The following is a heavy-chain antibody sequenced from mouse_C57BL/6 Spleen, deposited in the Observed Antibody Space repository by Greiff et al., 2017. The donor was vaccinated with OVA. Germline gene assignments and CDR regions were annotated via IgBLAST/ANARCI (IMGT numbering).Heavy chain of an antibody. CDR2: ISSGSSTI. Sequence: VQLKESGGGLVKPGGSLKLSCAASGFTFSDYGMHWVRQAPEKGLEWVAYISSGSSTIYYADTVKGRFTISRDNAKNTLFLQMTSLRSEDTAMYYCARPSGYAMDYWGQGTSVTVSS. V-gene: IGHV5-17*01. CDR1: GFTFSDYG. CDR3: ARPSGYAMDY. D-gene: IGHD6-1*01. J-gene: IGHJ4*01.